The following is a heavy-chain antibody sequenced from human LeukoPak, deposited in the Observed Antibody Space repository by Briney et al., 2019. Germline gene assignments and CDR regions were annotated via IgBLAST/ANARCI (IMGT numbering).Heavy chain of an antibody. CDR2: INPNSGGT. D-gene: IGHD3-10*01. CDR3: ARGRPGLLLWFGENWFDP. Sequence: EASVKVSCKALGYIFTDYYIYWVRQAPGQGLEWMGWINPNSGGTNYAQKFQGRVTMTRDTSISTAYMELSRLRSDDTAVYYCARGRPGLLLWFGENWFDPWGQGTLVTVSS. V-gene: IGHV1-2*02. CDR1: GYIFTDYY. J-gene: IGHJ5*02.